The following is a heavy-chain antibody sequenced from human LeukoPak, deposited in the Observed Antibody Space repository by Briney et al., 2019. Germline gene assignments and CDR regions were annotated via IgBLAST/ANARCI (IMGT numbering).Heavy chain of an antibody. CDR3: ARDRRVGAINFDY. V-gene: IGHV3-48*03. D-gene: IGHD1-26*01. CDR2: ISSSGSSI. J-gene: IGHJ4*02. CDR1: GFPFSSYE. Sequence: GGSLRLSCVASGFPFSSYEMNWVRQAPGKGLEWVSYISSSGSSIYYADSVKARFTISRDNAKNSLYLQMNSLRAEDTAVYYCARDRRVGAINFDYWGQGTLVTVSS.